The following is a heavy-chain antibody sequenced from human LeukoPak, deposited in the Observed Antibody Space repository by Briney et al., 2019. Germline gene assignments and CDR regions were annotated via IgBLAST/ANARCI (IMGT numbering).Heavy chain of an antibody. Sequence: SETLSLTCAVYGGSFSGYYWSWIRQPPGKGLEWIGCIYYSGSTNYNPSLKSRVTISVDTSKNQFSLKLSSVTAADTAVYYCARDTWFDPWGQGTLVTVSS. CDR1: GGSFSGYY. CDR2: IYYSGST. CDR3: ARDTWFDP. V-gene: IGHV4-59*01. J-gene: IGHJ5*02.